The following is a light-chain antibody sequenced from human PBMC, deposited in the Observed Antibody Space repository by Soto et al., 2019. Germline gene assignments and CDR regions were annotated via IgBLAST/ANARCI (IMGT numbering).Light chain of an antibody. CDR2: KVS. J-gene: IGKJ3*01. CDR3: MQGTHWPPI. Sequence: VVLPQSPSPLPATLGQPPPISGRLVQIPYTGVGTTILGWFQQRPGQSPRRLIYKVSNRDSGVPDRFNGSGSGSDFTLKISRVEAEDVGVYYCMQGTHWPPIFGPGTKVDIK. CDR1: QIPYTGVGTTI. V-gene: IGKV2-30*01.